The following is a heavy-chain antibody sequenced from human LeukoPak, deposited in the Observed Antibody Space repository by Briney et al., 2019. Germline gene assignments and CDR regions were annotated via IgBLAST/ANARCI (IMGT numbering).Heavy chain of an antibody. D-gene: IGHD5-24*01. CDR3: ARDLVEKATVGVEY. J-gene: IGHJ4*02. V-gene: IGHV3-7*01. Sequence: GGSLRLSCAASGFTFSRSWMSWARQAPGKGLEWVANIKQDGSEKYCVDSVKGRFTISRDNAKKSLYLQMNSLRAEDTAVYYCARDLVEKATVGVEYWGQGTLVTVSS. CDR2: IKQDGSEK. CDR1: GFTFSRSW.